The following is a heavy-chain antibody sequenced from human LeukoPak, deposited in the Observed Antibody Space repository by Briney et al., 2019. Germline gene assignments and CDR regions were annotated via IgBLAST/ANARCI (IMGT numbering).Heavy chain of an antibody. CDR2: IYSGGNT. Sequence: PGGSLRLSCVASGFTFSSYAMSWVRQAPGKGLERVSVIYSGGNTYYADSGKGRITISRDNSKNTLYLQMNSLRAEDTAVYYCARDHVWGSYRFHDAFDIWGQGTMVTVSS. CDR3: ARDHVWGSYRFHDAFDI. D-gene: IGHD3-16*02. V-gene: IGHV3-53*01. CDR1: GFTFSSYA. J-gene: IGHJ3*02.